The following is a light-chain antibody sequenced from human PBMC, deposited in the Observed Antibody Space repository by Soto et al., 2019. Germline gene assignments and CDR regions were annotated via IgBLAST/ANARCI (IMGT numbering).Light chain of an antibody. J-gene: IGKJ4*01. CDR2: DVS. CDR3: QQYSSWPLT. V-gene: IGKV3-15*01. Sequence: ETVMTQSPGTLSVSPGERVTLSFRASQSVINSCLAWYQQKPGQAPRLLIDDVSTRATAVPARFSGGGSGTEFTLTISSLQSEALAVYYCQQYSSWPLTFGGGTKVETK. CDR1: QSVINSC.